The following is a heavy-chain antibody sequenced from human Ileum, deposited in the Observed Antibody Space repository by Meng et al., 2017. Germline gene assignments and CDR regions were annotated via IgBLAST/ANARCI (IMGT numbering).Heavy chain of an antibody. Sequence: GESLKISCAASGFTFTKYWMSWVRQAPGKGPEWGANIKEDGSKTYYVDSVKGRFTISRDNAKISLDLQMNSLRAEDTAIYYCARDATRGGDFDFWGQGTLVTVSS. CDR2: IKEDGSKT. CDR3: ARDATRGGDFDF. V-gene: IGHV3-7*01. D-gene: IGHD4-17*01. J-gene: IGHJ4*02. CDR1: GFTFTKYW.